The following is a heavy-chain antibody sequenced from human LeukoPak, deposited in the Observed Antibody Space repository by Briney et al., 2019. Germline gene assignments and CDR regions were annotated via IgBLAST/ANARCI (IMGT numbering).Heavy chain of an antibody. CDR3: ARMPEFCSGGSCYSEGYFDS. CDR1: GFTFSTYA. V-gene: IGHV3-64*01. Sequence: PGGSLRLSCAASGFTFSTYAMHWVRQAPGKGLEYVSAISSKGGSTYYANSVKGRFTISRDNSKTTLYLQMGSLRTEDMAVYYCARMPEFCSGGSCYSEGYFDSWGQGTLVTVSS. CDR2: ISSKGGST. D-gene: IGHD2-15*01. J-gene: IGHJ4*02.